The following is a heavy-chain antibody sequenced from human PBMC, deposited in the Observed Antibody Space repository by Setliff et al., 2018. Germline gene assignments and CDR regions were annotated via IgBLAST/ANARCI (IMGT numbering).Heavy chain of an antibody. V-gene: IGHV4-59*02. D-gene: IGHD2-15*01. CDR3: ARDGHCSETNRDWYFDL. CDR2: IHKTGSM. Sequence: KSSETLSLTCSVSGGSVSSHYWSWIRQPPGKGLEWIGYIHKTGSMGTNPSLKSRVTMSIDTSKNQFSLKLSSVTAADTAVYYCARDGHCSETNRDWYFDLWGRGTLVTVSS. J-gene: IGHJ2*01. CDR1: GGSVSSHY.